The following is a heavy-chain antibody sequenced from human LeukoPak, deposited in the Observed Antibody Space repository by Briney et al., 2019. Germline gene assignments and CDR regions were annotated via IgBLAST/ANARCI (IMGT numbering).Heavy chain of an antibody. J-gene: IGHJ4*02. V-gene: IGHV4-39*07. D-gene: IGHD5-24*01. Sequence: PSETLSLTCTVSGDSISSSSYYWGWIRQPPGKGLEWIGSIYYSGSIHYNPFLKSRVTISVDTSKNQFSLRLNSVTAADTAVYYCAREKMAGVPLFDYWGQGTLVTVSS. CDR3: AREKMAGVPLFDY. CDR2: IYYSGSI. CDR1: GDSISSSSYY.